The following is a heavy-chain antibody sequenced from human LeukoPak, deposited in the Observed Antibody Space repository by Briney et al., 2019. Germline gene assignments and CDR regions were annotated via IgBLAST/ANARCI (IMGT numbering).Heavy chain of an antibody. Sequence: PGGSLRLSCAASGFTVSSNYMSWVRQAPGKGLEWVSVIYSGGSTYYADSVKGRFTISRHNSKNTPYLQMNSLRAEDTAVYYCARLPIQSNSGSYYGAFDIWGQGTMVTVSS. D-gene: IGHD1-26*01. V-gene: IGHV3-53*04. CDR1: GFTVSSNY. CDR3: ARLPIQSNSGSYYGAFDI. CDR2: IYSGGST. J-gene: IGHJ3*02.